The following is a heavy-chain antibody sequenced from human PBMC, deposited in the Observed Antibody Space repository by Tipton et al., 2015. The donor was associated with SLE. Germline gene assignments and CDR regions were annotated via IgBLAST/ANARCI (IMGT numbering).Heavy chain of an antibody. CDR3: ASSSSCTNGVCYWGAFDY. CDR1: GGSISSGSYY. CDR2: IYTSGST. Sequence: TLSLTCTVSGGSISSGSYYWSWIRQPAGKGLEWIGRIYTSGSTNYNPSLKSRVTISVDTSKNQFSLKLSSVTAADTAVYYCASSSSCTNGVCYWGAFDYWGQGTLVTVSS. D-gene: IGHD2-8*01. J-gene: IGHJ4*02. V-gene: IGHV4-61*02.